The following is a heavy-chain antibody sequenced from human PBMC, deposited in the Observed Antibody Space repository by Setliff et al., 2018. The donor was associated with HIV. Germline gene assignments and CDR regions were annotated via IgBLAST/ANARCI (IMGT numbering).Heavy chain of an antibody. D-gene: IGHD1-1*01. J-gene: IGHJ3*02. CDR1: GYSISSGYY. CDR3: ARRGTSDSYHVFDI. CDR2: IFYTGST. Sequence: SETLSLTCSVSGYSISSGYYWGWIRQPPGKGLEWIGMIFYTGSTYYNPSLRSRVTISVDTSKNQFSLKVRSVTAADTAVYYCARRGTSDSYHVFDIWGQRTVVTVSS. V-gene: IGHV4-38-2*02.